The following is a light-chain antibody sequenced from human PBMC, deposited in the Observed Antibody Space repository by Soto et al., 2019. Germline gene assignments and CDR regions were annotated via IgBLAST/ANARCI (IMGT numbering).Light chain of an antibody. CDR3: LLPYNDARDVV. V-gene: IGLV7-46*01. CDR2: DTS. CDR1: TGAVTSDHY. J-gene: IGLJ2*01. Sequence: QAVVTQEPSVTVSPGGTVTLTCGSSTGAVTSDHYPSWFQLKPGQAPTTLIYDTSNKHSWTPARFSGSLLGGKAALTLSGAQPEDEAEYYCLLPYNDARDVVFGGGTKLTVL.